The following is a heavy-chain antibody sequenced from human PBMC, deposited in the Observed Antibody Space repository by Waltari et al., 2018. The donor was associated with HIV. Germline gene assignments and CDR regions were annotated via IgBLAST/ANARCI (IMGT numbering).Heavy chain of an antibody. Sequence: QVQLQESGPGLVKPSQTLSLTCNVPGASIHSDNYSLAWIRQHQERGRECIGFVYYRGSTFSNPSFKSRATISVDTSKNQFSLKLTSMTAADTAVYYCARVLYWYFDLWGRGTLVTVSS. CDR2: VYYRGST. CDR1: GASIHSDNYS. J-gene: IGHJ2*01. V-gene: IGHV4-31*02. CDR3: ARVLYWYFDL.